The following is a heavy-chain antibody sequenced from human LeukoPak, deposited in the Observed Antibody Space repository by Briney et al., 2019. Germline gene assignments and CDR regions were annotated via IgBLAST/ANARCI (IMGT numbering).Heavy chain of an antibody. D-gene: IGHD4-23*01. V-gene: IGHV1-2*02. CDR2: INPNSGDT. CDR3: ARDFYGGNSLYYFDY. J-gene: IGHJ4*02. CDR1: GYTFTVYY. Sequence: GASVKVSFKASGYTFTVYYMHWVRRAPGQGGEGMGWINPNSGDTNYTQKFQGRVTMTRDTAISTAYMELSRLRSDDTAVYYCARDFYGGNSLYYFDYWGQGTLVTVSS.